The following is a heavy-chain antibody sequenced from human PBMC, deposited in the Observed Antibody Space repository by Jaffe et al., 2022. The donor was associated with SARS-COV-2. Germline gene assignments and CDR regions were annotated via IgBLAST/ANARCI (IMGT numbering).Heavy chain of an antibody. CDR3: ARVGCSSTSCYTIKDGLDY. CDR2: ISSSSSTI. V-gene: IGHV3-48*02. CDR1: GFTFSSYS. D-gene: IGHD2-2*02. J-gene: IGHJ4*02. Sequence: EVQLVESGGGLVQPGGSLRLSCAASGFTFSSYSMNWVRQAPGKGLEWVSYISSSSSTIYYADSVKGRFTISRDNAKNSLYLQMNSLRDEDTAVYYCARVGCSSTSCYTIKDGLDYWGQGTLVTVSS.